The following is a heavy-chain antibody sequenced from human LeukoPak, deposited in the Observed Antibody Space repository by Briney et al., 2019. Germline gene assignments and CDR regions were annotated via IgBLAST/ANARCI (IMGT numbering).Heavy chain of an antibody. V-gene: IGHV1-2*02. CDR2: INPNSGGT. D-gene: IGHD1-26*01. J-gene: IGHJ1*01. CDR3: AADVVGSGSAEYFQH. Sequence: ASEKVSCKASGYTFTGYYMHWVRQAPGQGLEWMGGINPNSGGTYYAQKFQGRVTMTRDTSISTAYMELSRLRSDDTAVYYCAADVVGSGSAEYFQHWGQGTLVTVSS. CDR1: GYTFTGYY.